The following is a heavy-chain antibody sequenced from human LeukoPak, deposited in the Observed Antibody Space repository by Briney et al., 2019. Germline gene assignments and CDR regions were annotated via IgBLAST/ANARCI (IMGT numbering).Heavy chain of an antibody. CDR2: ISSSSSYI. Sequence: GGSLRLSCAASGFTFSSYSMNWVRQAPGKGLEWVSSISSSSSYIYYADSVKGRYTVSRDNAKNSLYLQMNSLRAEDTAVYYCASGRNWNDFLFDYWGQGTLVTVSS. V-gene: IGHV3-21*01. CDR3: ASGRNWNDFLFDY. J-gene: IGHJ4*02. D-gene: IGHD1-1*01. CDR1: GFTFSSYS.